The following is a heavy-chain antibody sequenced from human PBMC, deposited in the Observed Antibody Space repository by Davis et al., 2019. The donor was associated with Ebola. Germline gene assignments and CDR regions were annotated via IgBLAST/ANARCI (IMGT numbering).Heavy chain of an antibody. Sequence: GESLKISCAASGFTFSSYAMSWVRQAPGKGLEWVSAISDSGGSTYYADSVKGRFTISRDNSKNTLYLQMNSLRAEDTAVYYCANFVGYAPMVRGVIRGDYWGQGTLVTVSS. V-gene: IGHV3-23*01. D-gene: IGHD3-10*01. CDR3: ANFVGYAPMVRGVIRGDY. CDR2: ISDSGGST. CDR1: GFTFSSYA. J-gene: IGHJ4*02.